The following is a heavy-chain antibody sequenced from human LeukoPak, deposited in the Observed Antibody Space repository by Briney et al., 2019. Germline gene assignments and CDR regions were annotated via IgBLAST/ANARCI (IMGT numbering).Heavy chain of an antibody. D-gene: IGHD3-10*01. Sequence: GGSLRLSCAVSGFTFEDYGMSWVRQGPGKGLEWVAGINWNGIIKRYGDSVRGRFTISRDNSKNTLSLQMNSLRAEDTAVYYCAKGSSYYASGAYYYFDYWGQGTLVTVSS. CDR1: GFTFEDYG. J-gene: IGHJ4*02. CDR3: AKGSSYYASGAYYYFDY. CDR2: INWNGIIK. V-gene: IGHV3-20*04.